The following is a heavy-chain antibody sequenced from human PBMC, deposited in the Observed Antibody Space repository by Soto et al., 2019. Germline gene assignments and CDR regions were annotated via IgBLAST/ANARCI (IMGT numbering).Heavy chain of an antibody. CDR3: ARLGPLGSSGYYSNYYYYYGMDV. CDR2: IYYSGST. D-gene: IGHD3-22*01. Sequence: SETLSLTCTVSGGSISSSSYYWGWIRQPPAKGLEWIGSIYYSGSTYYNPSLKSRVTISVDTSKNQFSLKLSSVTAADTAVYYCARLGPLGSSGYYSNYYYYYGMDVWGQGTTVTVSS. J-gene: IGHJ6*02. CDR1: GGSISSSSYY. V-gene: IGHV4-39*01.